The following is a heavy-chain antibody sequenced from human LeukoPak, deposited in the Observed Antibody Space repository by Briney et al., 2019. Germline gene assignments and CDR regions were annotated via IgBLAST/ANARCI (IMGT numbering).Heavy chain of an antibody. CDR1: GFIVSSNY. CDR3: ARVGGSGRLNWFDP. CDR2: IYSGGST. V-gene: IGHV3-53*01. Sequence: PGGSLRLSCAASGFIVSSNYMSWVRQAPGKGLEWVSVIYSGGSTYYADSVKGRFTISRDNSKNMLYLQMNSLRAEDTAVYYCARVGGSGRLNWFDPWGQGTLVTVSS. D-gene: IGHD3-10*01. J-gene: IGHJ5*02.